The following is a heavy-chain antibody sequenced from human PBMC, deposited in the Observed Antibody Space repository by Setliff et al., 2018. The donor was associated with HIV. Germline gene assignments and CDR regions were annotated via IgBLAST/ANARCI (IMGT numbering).Heavy chain of an antibody. V-gene: IGHV1-18*03. J-gene: IGHJ4*02. Sequence: ASVKVSCKASGYTFTSYGISWVRQAPGQGLEWMGWISTYKGNTKYEQKFQGRGTITRDTSASTAYMQLSSLSSEDMAVYYCAREKYGDKLDYWGQGTLVTVSS. D-gene: IGHD2-8*01. CDR1: GYTFTSYG. CDR3: AREKYGDKLDY. CDR2: ISTYKGNT.